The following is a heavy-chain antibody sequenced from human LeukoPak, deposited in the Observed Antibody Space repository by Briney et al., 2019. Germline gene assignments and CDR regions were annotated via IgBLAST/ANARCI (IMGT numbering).Heavy chain of an antibody. CDR3: ARDRAHCSSTSCLNWFGP. CDR1: GGSFSGYY. J-gene: IGHJ5*02. Sequence: PSETLSLTCAVYGGSFSGYYWSWIRQPPGKGLEWIGEINHSGSTNYNPSLKSRVTISVDTSKNQFSLKLSSVTAADTAVYYCARDRAHCSSTSCLNWFGPWGQGTLVTVSS. CDR2: INHSGST. V-gene: IGHV4-34*01. D-gene: IGHD2-2*01.